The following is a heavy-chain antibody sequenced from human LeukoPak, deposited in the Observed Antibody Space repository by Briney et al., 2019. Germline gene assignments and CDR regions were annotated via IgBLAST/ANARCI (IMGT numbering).Heavy chain of an antibody. D-gene: IGHD6-13*01. CDR2: IYYSGST. V-gene: IGHV4-59*11. CDR1: GGSISSHY. J-gene: IGHJ4*02. Sequence: PSETLSLTCTVSGGSISSHYWSWIRQPPGKGLEWIGYIYYSGSTNYNPSLKSRVTISVDTSKNQFSLKLSSMTAADTAVYYCARVFWQQLVFDYWGQGTLVTVSS. CDR3: ARVFWQQLVFDY.